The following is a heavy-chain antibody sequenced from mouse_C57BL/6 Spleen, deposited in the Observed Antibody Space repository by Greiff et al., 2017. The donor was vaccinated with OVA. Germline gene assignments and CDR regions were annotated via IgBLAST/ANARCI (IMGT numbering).Heavy chain of an antibody. CDR2: IRLKSDNYAT. J-gene: IGHJ3*01. D-gene: IGHD2-3*01. CDR3: TSDGYYVAWFAY. Sequence: EVKLEESGGGLVQPGGSMKLSCVASGFTFSNYWMNWVRQSPEKGLEWVAQIRLKSDNYATHYAESVKGRFTISRDDSKRSVYLQMNNLRAEDTGIYYCTSDGYYVAWFAYWGQGTLVTVSA. CDR1: GFTFSNYW. V-gene: IGHV6-3*01.